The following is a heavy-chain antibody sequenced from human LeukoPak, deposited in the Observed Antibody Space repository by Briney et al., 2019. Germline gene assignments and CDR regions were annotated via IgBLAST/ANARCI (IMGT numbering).Heavy chain of an antibody. J-gene: IGHJ5*02. CDR2: AHPNSGNT. CDR1: GYPFTTWE. V-gene: IGHV1-8*01. CDR3: ARGPRYDP. Sequence: ASVKVSCKPSGYPFTTWEINWVRQAAGQGREWMGWAHPNSGNTAYAQKFQGRVTMTRDTSISTAYMELSGLRSDDTAVYFCARGPRYDPWGQGTLVTVSS.